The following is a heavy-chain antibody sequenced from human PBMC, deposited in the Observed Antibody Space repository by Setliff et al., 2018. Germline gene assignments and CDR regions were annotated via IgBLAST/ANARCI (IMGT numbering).Heavy chain of an antibody. CDR1: GDSMIGYY. CDR3: ARLYHNDNSADFRRAPFDV. Sequence: SETLSLTCKVSGDSMIGYYWSWIRRPPGKGLDWIGYVYSGGSPNYSPSFKSRVTMSIDTSKNQFFLKLKSVTAADTAVYYCARLYHNDNSADFRRAPFDVWGQGMMVTVS. V-gene: IGHV4-59*01. J-gene: IGHJ3*01. D-gene: IGHD3-22*01. CDR2: VYSGGSP.